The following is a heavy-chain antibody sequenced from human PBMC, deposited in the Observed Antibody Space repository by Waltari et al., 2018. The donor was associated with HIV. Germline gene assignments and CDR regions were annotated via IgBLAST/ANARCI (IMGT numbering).Heavy chain of an antibody. CDR1: GGSVSSGSYY. Sequence: QVQLQESGPGLVKPSETLSLTCTVSGGSVSSGSYYWSWIRQPPGKGLEWIGYIYYSGSTNYNPSLKSRVTISVDTSKNQFSLKLSSVTAADTAVYYCARGPSYDGAYFTVWGQGTMVTVSS. J-gene: IGHJ3*01. CDR3: ARGPSYDGAYFTV. CDR2: IYYSGST. D-gene: IGHD3-22*01. V-gene: IGHV4-61*01.